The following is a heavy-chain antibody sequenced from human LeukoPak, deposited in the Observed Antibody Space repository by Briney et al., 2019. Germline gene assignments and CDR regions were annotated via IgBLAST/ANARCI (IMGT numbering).Heavy chain of an antibody. Sequence: GGSLRLSCAASGFAFSSYAMSWVRLAPGKGLEWVACIRGSGGNTYYADSVKGRFTISMNNYKNTVSPQMNSLRAEDTAVYYYARSSSGWTSFDYWGQGTLVTVSS. CDR1: GFAFSSYA. J-gene: IGHJ4*02. CDR3: ARSSSGWTSFDY. V-gene: IGHV3-23*01. CDR2: IRGSGGNT. D-gene: IGHD6-19*01.